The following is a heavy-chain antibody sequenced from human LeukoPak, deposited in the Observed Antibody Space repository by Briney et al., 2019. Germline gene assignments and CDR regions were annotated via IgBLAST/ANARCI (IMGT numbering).Heavy chain of an antibody. CDR3: ARRLCSSLTCNIGPSGNWLDP. D-gene: IGHD2-2*02. CDR1: GGSISSYY. J-gene: IGHJ5*02. V-gene: IGHV4-59*08. CDR2: IYYDGST. Sequence: NPSETLSLTCTVSGGSISSYYWSWIRQPPGKGLEWIGYIYYDGSTHYNPSLNSRVTISIDTSKNQFSLKLNSVTAADTAVYYCARRLCSSLTCNIGPSGNWLDPWGQGTLVTVSS.